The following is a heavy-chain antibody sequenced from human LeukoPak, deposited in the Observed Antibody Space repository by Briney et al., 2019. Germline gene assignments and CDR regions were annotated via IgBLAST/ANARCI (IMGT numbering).Heavy chain of an antibody. Sequence: GGSLRLSCAASGFTFSSYSMNWVRQAPGKGLEWVSYISSSSSTIYYADSVKGRFTISRDNAKNSLYLQMNSLRAEDTAIYYCARDPEGVLDYWCQGTLVTVSS. CDR3: ARDPEGVLDY. D-gene: IGHD3-16*01. V-gene: IGHV3-48*01. CDR1: GFTFSSYS. J-gene: IGHJ4*02. CDR2: ISSSSSTI.